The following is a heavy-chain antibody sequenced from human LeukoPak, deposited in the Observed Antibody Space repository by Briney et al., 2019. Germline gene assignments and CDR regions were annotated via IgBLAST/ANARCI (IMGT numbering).Heavy chain of an antibody. V-gene: IGHV3-11*05. J-gene: IGHJ4*02. D-gene: IGHD3-22*01. Sequence: GGSLRLSCAASGFTVSSNYMSWIRQAPGKGLEWVSYISSSSSHTNYADSVKGRFTISRDNAKSSLYLQMNSLRAEDTAVYYCAREGYYDSSGYYFGYWGQGTLVTVSS. CDR1: GFTVSSNY. CDR2: ISSSSSHT. CDR3: AREGYYDSSGYYFGY.